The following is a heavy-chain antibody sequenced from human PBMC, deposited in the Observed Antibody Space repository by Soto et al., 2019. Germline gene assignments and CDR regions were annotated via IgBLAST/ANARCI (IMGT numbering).Heavy chain of an antibody. CDR2: IYHSGLS. D-gene: IGHD2-15*01. CDR3: VRESRSTLDY. CDR1: GGSVSSANW. J-gene: IGHJ4*02. V-gene: IGHV4-4*02. Sequence: PSETLSLTCAVSGGSVSSANWWSWVRQPPGMGLEWIGEIYHSGLSNYNPSLKSRVIISLDQSKNQVFLQLNFVTAADTAMYYCVRESRSTLDYWGQGALVTVSS.